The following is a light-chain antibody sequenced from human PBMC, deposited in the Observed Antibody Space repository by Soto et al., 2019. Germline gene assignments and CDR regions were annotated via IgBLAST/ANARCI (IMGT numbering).Light chain of an antibody. CDR2: GAS. J-gene: IGKJ1*01. CDR1: QSVSSN. CDR3: QQYNNWPKT. V-gene: IGKV3-15*01. Sequence: DIDITQSPTTLTVSPEERATLSCRASQSVSSNLAWYQQKPGQAPRLLIYGASTRATGIPARFSGSGSGTEFTLTISSLQSEDFAVYYCQQYNNWPKTFGQGTKVDIK.